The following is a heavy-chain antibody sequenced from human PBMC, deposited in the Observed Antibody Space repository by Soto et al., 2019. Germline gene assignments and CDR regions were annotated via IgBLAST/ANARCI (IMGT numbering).Heavy chain of an antibody. CDR1: GGSISSSNYY. CDR3: ARLYYDSSGYYHYYYGMDA. CDR2: IYYNVGI. V-gene: IGHV4-39*01. D-gene: IGHD3-22*01. J-gene: IGHJ6*02. Sequence: SETLSLTCTVSGGSISSSNYYWGWIRQPPGKGLEWIGSIYYNVGIYYILSLKSRVTMSVDTSKNQFSLKLNSVTAADTAVYYCARLYYDSSGYYHYYYGMDAWGQGTTVTVSS.